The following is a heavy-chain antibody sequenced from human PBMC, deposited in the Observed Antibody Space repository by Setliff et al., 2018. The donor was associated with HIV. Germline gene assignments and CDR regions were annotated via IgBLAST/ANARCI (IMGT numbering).Heavy chain of an antibody. CDR1: GGSISSGDYY. CDR2: IYYSGST. Sequence: SSETLSLTCTVSGGSISSGDYYWSWIRQPPGKGLEWIGYIYYSGSTYYNPSLKSRVTISVDTSKNQFSLKLGSVTAADTAVYYCARVDMQLVPESFDYWGQGTLVTVSS. CDR3: ARVDMQLVPESFDY. J-gene: IGHJ4*02. D-gene: IGHD6-13*01. V-gene: IGHV4-30-4*08.